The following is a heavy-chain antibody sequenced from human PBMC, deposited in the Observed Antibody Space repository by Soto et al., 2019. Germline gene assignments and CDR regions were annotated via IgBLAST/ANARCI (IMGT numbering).Heavy chain of an antibody. CDR2: IIAANGNA. V-gene: IGHV1-3*01. J-gene: IGHJ3*01. CDR1: GYTFTNYV. CDR3: ARDVRYCSSITCPRHGLDV. D-gene: IGHD2-2*01. Sequence: ASVKVSCKASGYTFTNYVIHWVRQAPGQSLVWMGCIIAANGNAKYSQTFQGRVHNTRDTSASTAYMELISLRSEATAVYYCARDVRYCSSITCPRHGLDVWGQGTKVT.